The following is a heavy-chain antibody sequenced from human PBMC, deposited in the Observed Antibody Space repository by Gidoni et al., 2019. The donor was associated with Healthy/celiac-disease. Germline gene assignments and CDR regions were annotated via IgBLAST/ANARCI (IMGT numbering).Heavy chain of an antibody. D-gene: IGHD2-2*01. V-gene: IGHV1-69*06. J-gene: IGHJ6*02. CDR3: ARGARVINRKDIVVVPAADYYYGMDV. CDR1: GGTFSSYA. CDR2: IIPIFGTA. Sequence: GGTFSSYAISWVRQAPGQGLEWMGGIIPIFGTANYAQKFQGRVTITADKSTSTAYMELSSLRSEDTAVYYCARGARVINRKDIVVVPAADYYYGMDVWGQGTTVTVSS.